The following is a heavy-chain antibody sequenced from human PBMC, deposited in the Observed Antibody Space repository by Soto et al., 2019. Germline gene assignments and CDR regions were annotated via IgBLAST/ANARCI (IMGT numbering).Heavy chain of an antibody. Sequence: ASVKVSCKASGYTFTSYGISWVRHSPGQGLEWMGWISAYNGNTNYAQKLQGRVTMTTDTSTSTAYMELRSLRSDDTAVYYCARIGYCSGGSCHAGAFDIWGQGTMVTVSS. CDR1: GYTFTSYG. CDR2: ISAYNGNT. J-gene: IGHJ3*02. D-gene: IGHD2-15*01. CDR3: ARIGYCSGGSCHAGAFDI. V-gene: IGHV1-18*01.